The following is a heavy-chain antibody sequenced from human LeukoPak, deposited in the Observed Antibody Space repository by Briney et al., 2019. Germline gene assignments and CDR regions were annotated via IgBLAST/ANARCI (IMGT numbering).Heavy chain of an antibody. V-gene: IGHV3-15*01. CDR2: VKSKTDGGTT. CDR3: TTQLRGSYYDY. D-gene: IGHD1-26*01. CDR1: GFTFSNAW. J-gene: IGHJ4*02. Sequence: GGSLRLSCAASGFTFSNAWMNWVRQAPGKGLEWVGRVKSKTDGGTTDYAAPVKGRFTISRDDSKNTLYLQMSSLKTEDTAVYYGTTQLRGSYYDYWGQGTLVTVSS.